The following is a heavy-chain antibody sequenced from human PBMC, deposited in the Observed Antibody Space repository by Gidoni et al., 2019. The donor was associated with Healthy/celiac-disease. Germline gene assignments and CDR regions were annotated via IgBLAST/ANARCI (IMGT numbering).Heavy chain of an antibody. CDR2: IIPSFGTA. Sequence: QVQLVQSGAEVKKPGSSVKVSCKASGGTFSSYASSWVRQAPGQGLEWMGGIIPSFGTANYAQKFQGRVTITADESTSTAYMELSSLRSEDTAVYYCARVDYYDSSGYYGAGPFDYWGQGTLVTVSS. CDR3: ARVDYYDSSGYYGAGPFDY. CDR1: GGTFSSYA. D-gene: IGHD3-22*01. V-gene: IGHV1-69*01. J-gene: IGHJ4*02.